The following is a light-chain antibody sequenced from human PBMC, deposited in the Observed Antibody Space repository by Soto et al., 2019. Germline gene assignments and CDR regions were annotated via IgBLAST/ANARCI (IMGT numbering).Light chain of an antibody. J-gene: IGLJ2*01. Sequence: QSVLTQPASVSGAPGQRVTISCTGSSSNIGAGYDVHWYQQLPGTAPKLLIYGNSNRPSGVPDRFSGSKSGTSASLAITGLQAEDEADYYCQSYDSSLSGVVCGGGTKLTVL. CDR1: SSNIGAGYD. CDR2: GNS. V-gene: IGLV1-40*01. CDR3: QSYDSSLSGVV.